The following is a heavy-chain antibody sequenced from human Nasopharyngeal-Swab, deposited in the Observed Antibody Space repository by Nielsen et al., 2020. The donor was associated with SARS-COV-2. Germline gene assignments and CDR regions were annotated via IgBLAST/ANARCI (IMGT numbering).Heavy chain of an antibody. Sequence: SETLSLTCTVSGGSVSRGSDYWSWIRQPAGKGLEWIGYIYYSGSTNYNPSLKSRVTISVDTSKNQFSLKLSSVTAADTAVYYCARLLGDGYNFVDYWGQGTLVIVSS. CDR2: IYYSGST. CDR3: ARLLGDGYNFVDY. V-gene: IGHV4-61*01. J-gene: IGHJ4*02. CDR1: GGSVSRGSDY. D-gene: IGHD5-24*01.